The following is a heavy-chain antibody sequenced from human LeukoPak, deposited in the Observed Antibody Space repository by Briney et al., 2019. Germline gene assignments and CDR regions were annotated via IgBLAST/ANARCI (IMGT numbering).Heavy chain of an antibody. V-gene: IGHV4-39*01. J-gene: IGHJ4*02. CDR1: GGSISSSSYY. Sequence: ETLSLTCTVSGGSISSSSYYWGWIRQPPGKGLAWIGSIYYSGSTYYNPSLKSRVTISVDTSKNQFSLNLSSVTAADTAVYYCARLYYDSSGYYQICYFDYWGQGTLVTVSS. CDR3: ARLYYDSSGYYQICYFDY. D-gene: IGHD3-22*01. CDR2: IYYSGST.